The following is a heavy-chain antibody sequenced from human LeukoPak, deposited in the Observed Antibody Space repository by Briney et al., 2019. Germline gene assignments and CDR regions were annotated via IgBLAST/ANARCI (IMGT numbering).Heavy chain of an antibody. Sequence: SETLSLTCTVSGGSISSYYWSWIRQPPGEGLEWIGYIYYSGSTNYNPSLKSRVTISVDTSKNQFSLKLSSVTAADTAVYYCARKRAYYYYMDVWGKGTTVTVSS. J-gene: IGHJ6*03. CDR2: IYYSGST. CDR1: GGSISSYY. CDR3: ARKRAYYYYMDV. V-gene: IGHV4-59*01.